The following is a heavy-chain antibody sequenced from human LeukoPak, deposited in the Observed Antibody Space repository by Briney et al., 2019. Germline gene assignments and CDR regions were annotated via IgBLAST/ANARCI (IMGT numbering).Heavy chain of an antibody. D-gene: IGHD5-24*01. CDR3: AKSRDGYNDY. V-gene: IGHV1-69*13. CDR1: GYTFTSYG. Sequence: SVKVSCKASGYTFTSYGISWVRQAPGQGLEWMGGIIPIFGTANYAQKFQGRVTITADESTSTAYMELSSLRSEDTAVYYCAKSRDGYNDYWGQGTLVTVSS. CDR2: IIPIFGTA. J-gene: IGHJ4*02.